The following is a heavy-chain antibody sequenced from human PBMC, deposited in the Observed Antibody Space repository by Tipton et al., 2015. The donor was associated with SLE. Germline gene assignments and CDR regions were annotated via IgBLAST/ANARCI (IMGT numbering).Heavy chain of an antibody. CDR1: GGSFGRTY. CDR3: ARPDLI. D-gene: IGHD1-14*01. Sequence: TLSLTCSVPGGSFGRTYWSWIRQAPGKGLEWIGEINHFGSTNYNPSLQSRVTISVDTSKNQFSLNLNPVTAADTAVYYCARPDLIWGQGTLVTVSS. V-gene: IGHV4-34*01. J-gene: IGHJ4*02. CDR2: INHFGST.